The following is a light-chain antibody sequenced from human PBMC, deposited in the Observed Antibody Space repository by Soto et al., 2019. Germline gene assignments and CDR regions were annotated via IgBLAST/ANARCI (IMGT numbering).Light chain of an antibody. CDR2: AAS. CDR3: QKYHSAPWT. J-gene: IGKJ1*01. V-gene: IGKV1-27*01. CDR1: QGSSSY. Sequence: IQMTQSPSFLSASGGDRVTITGLARQGSSSYLAWYQQNPGKVPKLLIFAASTLQSGFPSRFSGSGSGTDFTLTISSLQPEDAATYYCQKYHSAPWTFVQGTKVEIK.